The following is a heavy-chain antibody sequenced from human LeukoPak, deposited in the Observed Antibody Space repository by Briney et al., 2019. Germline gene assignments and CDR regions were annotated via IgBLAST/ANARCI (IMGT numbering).Heavy chain of an antibody. CDR3: ARPYHSDSWGAFDI. J-gene: IGHJ3*02. V-gene: IGHV5-51*01. CDR1: GYSFTSYW. CDR2: IYPGDSDT. Sequence: GESLKISCKGSGYSFTSYWIGWVRQMPGKGLEWMGIIYPGDSDTRYSPSFEGQVTISADKSISAAHPQWSSLKASDTAMYYCARPYHSDSWGAFDIWGQGTMVTVSS. D-gene: IGHD3-22*01.